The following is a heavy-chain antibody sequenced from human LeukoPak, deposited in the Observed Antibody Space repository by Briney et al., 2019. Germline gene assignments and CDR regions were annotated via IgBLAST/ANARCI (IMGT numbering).Heavy chain of an antibody. CDR1: GFTFSSYA. V-gene: IGHV3-64*04. Sequence: PGGSLRLSCSASGFTFSSYAMYWVRQAPGRALEYVSAISSSGGSTYYADSVKGRFTISRDNAKNSLYLQMNSLRDEDTAVYYCVRDWYFDLWGRGTRVTVSS. CDR2: ISSSGGST. CDR3: VRDWYFDL. J-gene: IGHJ2*01.